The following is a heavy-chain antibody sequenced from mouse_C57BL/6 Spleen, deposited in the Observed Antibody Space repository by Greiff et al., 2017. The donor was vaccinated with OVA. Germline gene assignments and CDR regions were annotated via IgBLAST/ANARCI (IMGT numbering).Heavy chain of an antibody. V-gene: IGHV1-80*01. CDR3: ARGGSTFMDY. J-gene: IGHJ4*01. Sequence: QVQLQQSGAELVTPGASVKISCTASGYAFSSYWMTWVQQRPGKGLAWIGQIYPGEGDTNYNGKFKGKATLTADKSSSTAYMQLSSLTSEDSAVYFCARGGSTFMDYWGQGTSVTVSS. D-gene: IGHD1-1*01. CDR2: IYPGEGDT. CDR1: GYAFSSYW.